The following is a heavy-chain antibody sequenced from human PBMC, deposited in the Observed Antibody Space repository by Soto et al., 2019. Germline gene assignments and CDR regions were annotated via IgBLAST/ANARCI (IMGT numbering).Heavy chain of an antibody. D-gene: IGHD1-26*01. J-gene: IGHJ3*02. Sequence: SLRLSCAASGFSFTTYVMHWFRQAPGKGLEWVAVISHDGSYKYYGDAVKGRFTISRDTSKNAVCLEMNSLRPEDTAVYYCAKGLLAIVGTTLPRDAFNIWGQGTMVTV. CDR2: ISHDGSYK. CDR1: GFSFTTYV. V-gene: IGHV3-30*18. CDR3: AKGLLAIVGTTLPRDAFNI.